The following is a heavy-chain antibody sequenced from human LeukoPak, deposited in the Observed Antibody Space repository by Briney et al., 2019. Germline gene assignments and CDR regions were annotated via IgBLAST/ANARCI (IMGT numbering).Heavy chain of an antibody. CDR2: ISAYNGNT. J-gene: IGHJ4*02. CDR3: ARGRALLWFGELRPFDC. Sequence: ASVKVSCKASGYTLTSYGISWVRQAPGQGLEWMGWISAYNGNTNYAQNLQDRVTMTTDTSTSTAYMELRSLRSDDTAVYYCARGRALLWFGELRPFDCWGQGTLVTVSS. V-gene: IGHV1-18*01. D-gene: IGHD3-10*01. CDR1: GYTLTSYG.